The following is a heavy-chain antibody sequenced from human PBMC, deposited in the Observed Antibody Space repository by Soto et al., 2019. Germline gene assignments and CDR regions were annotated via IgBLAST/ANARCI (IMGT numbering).Heavy chain of an antibody. CDR2: MNPNNGDT. CDR1: GYTFSSFE. CDR3: SRWVSATCFDS. V-gene: IGHV1-8*01. Sequence: QVRLVQSGAEVKKPGASVKVSCKASGYTFSSFEIHWVRQAAGQGLEWMGWMNPNNGDTGHAQKFQGRVTMTSNTSISTAFMELRSLRSEDTAMFYCSRWVSATCFDSWGQGTLVSVSS. D-gene: IGHD2-8*01. J-gene: IGHJ4*02.